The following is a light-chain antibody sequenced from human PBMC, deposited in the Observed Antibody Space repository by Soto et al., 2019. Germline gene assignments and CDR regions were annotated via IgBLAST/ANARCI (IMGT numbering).Light chain of an antibody. CDR1: QSVASSY. V-gene: IGKV3-20*01. CDR3: QHYESSPYT. CDR2: AAS. Sequence: EIVMTQSPATLSVSPGERATLSCRASQSVASSYLAWYQQKPGQTPRLLIYAASIRATGIPDRFSGSGSGTDFTLTISRLEPEDFAVYYCQHYESSPYTFGQGTKLEI. J-gene: IGKJ2*01.